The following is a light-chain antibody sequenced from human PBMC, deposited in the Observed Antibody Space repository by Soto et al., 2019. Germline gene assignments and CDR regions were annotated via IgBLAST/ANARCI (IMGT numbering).Light chain of an antibody. Sequence: DIQMTQSPSTLSGSVGDRVTITCRASQTISSWLAWYQQKPGKAPKLLIYKASTLKSGVPSRFSGSGSGTEFTLTISSLQPDDFATYYCQHCLNYPITFGQGTRLEIK. V-gene: IGKV1-5*03. CDR2: KAS. CDR3: QHCLNYPIT. J-gene: IGKJ5*01. CDR1: QTISSW.